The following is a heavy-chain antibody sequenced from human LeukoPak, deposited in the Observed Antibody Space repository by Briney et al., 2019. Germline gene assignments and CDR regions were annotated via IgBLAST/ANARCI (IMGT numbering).Heavy chain of an antibody. Sequence: SETLSLTCTVSGYSISSGHYWGWIRQPPGKGLEWIGSMYHSGSTYYNPSLKSRVTISLDTSKNQFSLKLSSVTAADTAVYYCARDRVAVAGANYYYYMDVWGKGTTVTVSS. CDR1: GYSISSGHY. D-gene: IGHD6-19*01. V-gene: IGHV4-38-2*02. CDR3: ARDRVAVAGANYYYYMDV. CDR2: MYHSGST. J-gene: IGHJ6*03.